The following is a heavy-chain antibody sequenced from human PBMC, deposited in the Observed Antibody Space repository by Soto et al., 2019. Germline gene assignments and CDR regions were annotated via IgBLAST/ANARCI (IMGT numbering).Heavy chain of an antibody. CDR3: AKVVSTVSTWGGGLDV. Sequence: LVESGGGVVQPGRSLRLSCEVSGFTFSNHAVHWVRQAPGKGLEWVASISFHGTNKYYADFVKDRFTISRDDSKNTVYLQMNSLSTEDTAVYFCAKVVSTVSTWGGGLDVWGQGTTVTVSS. V-gene: IGHV3-30-3*01. CDR1: GFTFSNHA. D-gene: IGHD3-16*01. CDR2: ISFHGTNK. J-gene: IGHJ6*02.